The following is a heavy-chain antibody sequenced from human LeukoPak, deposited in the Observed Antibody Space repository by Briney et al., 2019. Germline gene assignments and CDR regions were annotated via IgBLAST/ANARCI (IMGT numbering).Heavy chain of an antibody. V-gene: IGHV3-15*01. Sequence: GGSLRLSCAASGFTFSNAWMSWVRQAPGKGLEWVGRIKSKTDGGTTDYAAPVKGRFTISRDDSKNTLYLQMNSLKTEDTAVYYCATGTSYYAADFDYWGQGTLVTVSS. CDR3: ATGTSYYAADFDY. CDR2: IKSKTDGGTT. D-gene: IGHD1-26*01. CDR1: GFTFSNAW. J-gene: IGHJ4*02.